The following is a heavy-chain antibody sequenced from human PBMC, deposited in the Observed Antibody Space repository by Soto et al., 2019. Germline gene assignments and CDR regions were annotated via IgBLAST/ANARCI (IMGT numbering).Heavy chain of an antibody. V-gene: IGHV3-33*01. J-gene: IGHJ6*02. D-gene: IGHD1-26*01. Sequence: QVQLVESGGGVVQPGGSRRLSFEPLGSTFTGYGMHGFRKAPARGRGWVALIGFDGTNYRQADSVRGRFSISRDNSKNTLYLQMDSLRAGDTGVYYCARDFTMGATYSGPSFYSMDVWGQGTTVTVSS. CDR3: ARDFTMGATYSGPSFYSMDV. CDR2: IGFDGTNY. CDR1: GSTFTGYG.